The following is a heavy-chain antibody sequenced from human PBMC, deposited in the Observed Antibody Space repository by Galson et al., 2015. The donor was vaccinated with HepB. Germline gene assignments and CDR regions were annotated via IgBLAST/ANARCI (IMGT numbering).Heavy chain of an antibody. CDR3: ASRLRGGRGWELLSIDY. J-gene: IGHJ4*02. Sequence: LSLTCTVSGGSISSSSYYWGWIRQPPGKGLEWIGSIYYSGSTYYNPSLKSRVTISVDTSKNQFSLKLSSVTAADTAVYYCASRLRGGRGWELLSIDYWGQGTLATVSS. V-gene: IGHV4-39*01. CDR1: GGSISSSSYY. CDR2: IYYSGST. D-gene: IGHD1-26*01.